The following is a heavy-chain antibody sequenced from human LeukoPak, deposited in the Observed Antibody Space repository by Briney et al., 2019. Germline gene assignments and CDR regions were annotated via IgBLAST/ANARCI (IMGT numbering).Heavy chain of an antibody. J-gene: IGHJ4*02. CDR3: AREHDTSGYPFDY. CDR1: GFTFSRYE. Sequence: EGSLRLSCAASGFTFSRYEMNWDRQAPGKGLEWVSYMSSTGSPTYYADSVKGRFTISRDNAKNSLYLQMNSLRAEDTAIYYCAREHDTSGYPFDYWGQGTLVTVSS. D-gene: IGHD3-22*01. CDR2: MSSTGSPT. V-gene: IGHV3-48*03.